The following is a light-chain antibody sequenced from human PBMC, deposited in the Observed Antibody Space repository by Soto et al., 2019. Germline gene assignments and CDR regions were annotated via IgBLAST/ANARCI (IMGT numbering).Light chain of an antibody. CDR3: QQYNSYRT. Sequence: DIQMTQSPSTLSASLGDRVTITCRASQSISSWLAWYQQKPGKAPKLLIRKASNLESGVPSRFSGSASGTEFTLTISSLQPDDFATYYCQQYNSYRTFGQGTKVEI. J-gene: IGKJ1*01. V-gene: IGKV1-5*03. CDR2: KAS. CDR1: QSISSW.